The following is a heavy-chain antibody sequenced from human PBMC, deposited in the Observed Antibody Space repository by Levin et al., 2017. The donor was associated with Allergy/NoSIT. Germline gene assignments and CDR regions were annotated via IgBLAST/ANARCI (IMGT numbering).Heavy chain of an antibody. Sequence: LRLSCTVSGGSISSGGYYWTWIRQHPGKGLEWIGYIYYSGSTYYNPSLKSRVTISVDTSKNQFSLKLSSVTAADTAVYYCARDRERNYYGSGSSYAFDIWGQGTMVTVSS. V-gene: IGHV4-31*03. CDR2: IYYSGST. CDR3: ARDRERNYYGSGSSYAFDI. D-gene: IGHD3-10*01. J-gene: IGHJ3*02. CDR1: GGSISSGGYY.